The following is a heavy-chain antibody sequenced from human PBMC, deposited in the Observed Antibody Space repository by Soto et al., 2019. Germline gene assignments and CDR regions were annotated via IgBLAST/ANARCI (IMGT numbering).Heavy chain of an antibody. Sequence: EVRLVESGGDLVQPGGSLRLSCAASGFTFSIYAMHWVRQAPGKGLEYVSAISYDGTITYYADSVKGRFNISRDDSRNTVYLQMGSLRPEDMAVYYCARGSYYTSGTVHRPYDYWGQGTLVTVSS. CDR3: ARGSYYTSGTVHRPYDY. CDR1: GFTFSIYA. V-gene: IGHV3-64*07. CDR2: ISYDGTIT. D-gene: IGHD3-10*01. J-gene: IGHJ4*02.